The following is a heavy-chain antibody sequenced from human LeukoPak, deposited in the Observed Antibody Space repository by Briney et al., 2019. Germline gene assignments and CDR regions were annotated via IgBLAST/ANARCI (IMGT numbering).Heavy chain of an antibody. CDR1: GGSISSSSYY. Sequence: PSETLSLTCTVSGGSISSSSYYWGWIRQPPWKGLEWIGSIYYSGSTYYNPSLKSRVTISVDTSKNQFSLKLSSVTAADTAVYYCARHPTYYYGSGSSAYAFDIWGQGTMVTVSS. CDR3: ARHPTYYYGSGSSAYAFDI. J-gene: IGHJ3*02. V-gene: IGHV4-39*01. D-gene: IGHD3-10*01. CDR2: IYYSGST.